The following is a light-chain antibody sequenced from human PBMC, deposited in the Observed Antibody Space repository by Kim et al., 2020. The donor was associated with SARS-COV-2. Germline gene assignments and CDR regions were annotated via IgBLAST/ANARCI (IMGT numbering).Light chain of an antibody. CDR3: QKYNSAPWT. J-gene: IGKJ1*01. CDR1: QDIANS. Sequence: SASIGDRVPITCRASQDIANSLAWYQQKPGKVPQVLIYGAATLQSGVPSRFSGSGSGTEFTLTIGSLQTEDVATYYCQKYNSAPWTFGPGTKVDIK. V-gene: IGKV1-27*01. CDR2: GAA.